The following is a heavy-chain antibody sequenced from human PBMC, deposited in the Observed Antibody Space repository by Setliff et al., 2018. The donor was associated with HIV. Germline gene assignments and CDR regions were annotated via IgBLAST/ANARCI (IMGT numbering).Heavy chain of an antibody. D-gene: IGHD3-3*01. J-gene: IGHJ4*02. CDR2: IYIYNSGST. Sequence: SETLSLTCSVSGGSFSGYYWSWIRQPPGKGLEWIGYIYIYNSGSTNYNPSLTSRVTISLDTSTTQFSLKLTSVTAADTAVYYCARATYTTLFGVLMGGGLQYWGPGTLVTVSS. CDR3: ARATYTTLFGVLMGGGLQY. V-gene: IGHV4-59*01. CDR1: GGSFSGYY.